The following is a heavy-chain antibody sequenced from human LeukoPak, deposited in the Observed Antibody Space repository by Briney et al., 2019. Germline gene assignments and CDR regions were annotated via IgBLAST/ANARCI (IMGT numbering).Heavy chain of an antibody. CDR2: IYYSGST. Sequence: SETLSLTCTVSGGSISSYYWSWIRQPPGKGLEWIGYIYYSGSTNYNPSLKSRVTISVDTSKNQFSLKLSSVTAADTAVYYCARTVGVTVGYWGQGTLVTVSS. V-gene: IGHV4-59*08. CDR3: ARTVGVTVGY. CDR1: GGSISSYY. J-gene: IGHJ4*02. D-gene: IGHD1-26*01.